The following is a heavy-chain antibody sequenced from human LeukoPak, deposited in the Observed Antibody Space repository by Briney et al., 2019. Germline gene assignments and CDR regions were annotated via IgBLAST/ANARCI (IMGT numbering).Heavy chain of an antibody. Sequence: HAGGSLRLPCAASGFTFSSYWMHWVRQAPGKGLVWVSRINSDGSTTSYADSVKGRFTISRDNTKNTLYLQMNSLRAEDTAMYYCATSRTFDYWGQGTLVTVSS. J-gene: IGHJ4*02. CDR3: ATSRTFDY. V-gene: IGHV3-74*01. CDR1: GFTFSSYW. CDR2: INSDGSTT. D-gene: IGHD1-1*01.